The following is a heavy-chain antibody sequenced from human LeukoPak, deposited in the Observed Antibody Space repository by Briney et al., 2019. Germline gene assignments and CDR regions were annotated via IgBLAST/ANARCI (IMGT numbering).Heavy chain of an antibody. J-gene: IGHJ4*02. V-gene: IGHV1-69*13. CDR2: IIPIFGTA. D-gene: IGHD3-22*01. Sequence: ASVKVSCKASGGTFSSYAISWVRQAPGQGLEWMGGIIPIFGTANYAQKFQGRVTITADESTSTAYMELSSLRSEDTAVYYCAISYYDSSGYYDYWGQGTLVTVSS. CDR1: GGTFSSYA. CDR3: AISYYDSSGYYDY.